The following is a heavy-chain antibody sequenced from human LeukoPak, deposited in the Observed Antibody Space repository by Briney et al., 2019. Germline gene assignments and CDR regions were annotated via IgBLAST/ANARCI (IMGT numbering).Heavy chain of an antibody. J-gene: IGHJ4*02. CDR2: INPNSGGT. CDR3: ARVLVWELLQGPFDY. V-gene: IGHV1-2*02. D-gene: IGHD1-26*01. Sequence: ASVKVSCKASGYTFTGYYMHWVRQAPGQGLEWMGWINPNSGGTNYAQKFQGRVTMTRDTSISTAYMELSRLRSDDTAVYYCARVLVWELLQGPFDYWGQGTLVTVSS. CDR1: GYTFTGYY.